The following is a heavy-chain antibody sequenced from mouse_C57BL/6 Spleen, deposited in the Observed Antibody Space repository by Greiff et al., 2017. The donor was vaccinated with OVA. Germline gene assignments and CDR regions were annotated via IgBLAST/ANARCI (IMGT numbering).Heavy chain of an antibody. J-gene: IGHJ4*01. CDR1: GYTFTDYN. CDR3: ASGDYPYYYAMDY. D-gene: IGHD2-4*01. CDR2: INPNNGGT. Sequence: EVQLQQSGPELVKPGASVKMSCKASGYTFTDYNMHWVKQSHGKSLEWIGYINPNNGGTSYNQKFKGKATLTVNKSSSTAYMELRSLTSEDSAVYYCASGDYPYYYAMDYWGQGTSVTVSS. V-gene: IGHV1-22*01.